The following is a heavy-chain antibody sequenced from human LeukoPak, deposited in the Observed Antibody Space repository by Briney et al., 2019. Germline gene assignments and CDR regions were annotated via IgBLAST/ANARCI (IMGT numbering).Heavy chain of an antibody. Sequence: PSETLSLTCAVYGGSFSGYYWSWIRQPPGKGLEWIGEINHSGSTNYNPSLKSRVTISVDTSKNQFSLKLSSVTAADTAVYYCASLAPFLGPPRYYYYYYMDVWGKGTTVTVSS. CDR2: INHSGST. J-gene: IGHJ6*03. D-gene: IGHD3-16*01. V-gene: IGHV4-34*01. CDR1: GGSFSGYY. CDR3: ASLAPFLGPPRYYYYYYMDV.